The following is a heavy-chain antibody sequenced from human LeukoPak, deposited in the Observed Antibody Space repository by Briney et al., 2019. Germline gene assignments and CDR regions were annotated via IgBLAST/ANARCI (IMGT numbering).Heavy chain of an antibody. J-gene: IGHJ4*02. CDR1: GYTFTTLD. CDR2: INPNSGNR. V-gene: IGHV1-8*03. CDR3: ARVDGSPDY. Sequence: ASVNVSCKASGYTFTTLDINWVRQATGQGLEWMGWINPNSGNRGYAQKFQGRVTITRDTSISTAYMELGSLRSEDTAVYYCARVDGSPDYWGQGTLVTVSS. D-gene: IGHD2-15*01.